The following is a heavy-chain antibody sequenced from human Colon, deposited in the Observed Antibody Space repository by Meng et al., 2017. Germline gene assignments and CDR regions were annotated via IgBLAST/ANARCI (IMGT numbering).Heavy chain of an antibody. CDR3: AREGPIAVAGYDY. J-gene: IGHJ4*02. CDR2: IYSSGST. V-gene: IGHV4-61*01. D-gene: IGHD6-19*01. CDR1: GVSVNGGIYY. Sequence: VQLHEAGPGLVRPSETLSLTCNLSGVSVNGGIYYWNWIRQPPRKSLEWIGYIYSSGSTTYNPSLQYRVTISLATPKNQFSLKLTSVTAADTAVYYCAREGPIAVAGYDYWGQGTLVTVSS.